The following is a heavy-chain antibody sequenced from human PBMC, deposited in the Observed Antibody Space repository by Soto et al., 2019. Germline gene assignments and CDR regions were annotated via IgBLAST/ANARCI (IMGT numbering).Heavy chain of an antibody. CDR2: ISAYNGNT. Sequence: ASVKVSCKASGYTFTSYGISWVRQAPGQGLEWMGWISAYNGNTNYAQKLQGRVTMTTGTSTSTAYMELRSLRSDDTAVYYCARERGSSSWLDAFDIWGQGTMVTVSS. D-gene: IGHD6-13*01. CDR1: GYTFTSYG. V-gene: IGHV1-18*01. CDR3: ARERGSSSWLDAFDI. J-gene: IGHJ3*02.